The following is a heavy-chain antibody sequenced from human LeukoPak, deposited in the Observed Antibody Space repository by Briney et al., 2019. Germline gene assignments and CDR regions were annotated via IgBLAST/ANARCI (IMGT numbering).Heavy chain of an antibody. V-gene: IGHV4-34*01. CDR3: ARGVGYYDRLDY. D-gene: IGHD3-22*01. CDR1: GGSFSGYY. J-gene: IGHJ4*02. Sequence: SETLSLTCAVYGGSFSGYYWSWIRQPPGKGLEWIGEINHSGSTNYNPSLKSRVTISVDTSKNQFSLKLSSVTAADTAVYYCARGVGYYDRLDYWGQGTLVTVSS. CDR2: INHSGST.